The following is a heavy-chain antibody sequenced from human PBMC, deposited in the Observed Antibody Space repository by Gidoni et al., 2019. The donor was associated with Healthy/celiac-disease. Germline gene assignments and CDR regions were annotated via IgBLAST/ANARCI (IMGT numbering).Heavy chain of an antibody. CDR1: GFTFSSYG. J-gene: IGHJ4*02. V-gene: IGHV3-30*18. CDR2: ISYDGSNK. Sequence: QVQLVESGGGVVQPGRSLRLSCAASGFTFSSYGMHWVRQAPGKGLEWVAVISYDGSNKYYADSVKGRFTISRDNSKNTLYLQMNSLRAEDTAVYYCAKDSLDIVVVPAAITRSSNYYFDYWGQGTLVTVSS. CDR3: AKDSLDIVVVPAAITRSSNYYFDY. D-gene: IGHD2-2*02.